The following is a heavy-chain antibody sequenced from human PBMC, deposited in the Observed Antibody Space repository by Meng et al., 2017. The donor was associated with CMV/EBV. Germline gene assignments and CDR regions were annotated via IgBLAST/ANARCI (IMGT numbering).Heavy chain of an antibody. CDR1: GGSISSSSYY. Sequence: SETLSLTCTVSGGSISSSSYYWGWIRQPPGKGREWTGSIYYSGSTYYNPSLKSRVTISVDTSKNQFSLKLSSVTAADTAVYYCAEYDFWTYYFDYWGQGTLVTVSS. V-gene: IGHV4-39*07. CDR3: AEYDFWTYYFDY. D-gene: IGHD3-3*01. CDR2: IYYSGST. J-gene: IGHJ4*02.